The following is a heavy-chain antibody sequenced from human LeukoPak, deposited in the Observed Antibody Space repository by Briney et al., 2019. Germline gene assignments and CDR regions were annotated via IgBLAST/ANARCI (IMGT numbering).Heavy chain of an antibody. J-gene: IGHJ4*02. D-gene: IGHD6-13*01. CDR1: GFTSSSYA. Sequence: GGSLRLSCAASGFTSSSYAMSWVRQAPGKGLEWVSAISGSGGSTYYADSVKGRFTISRDNSKNTLYLQMNSLRAEDTAVYYCAKVVAAAGTPHFDYWGQGTLVTVSS. CDR2: ISGSGGST. V-gene: IGHV3-23*01. CDR3: AKVVAAAGTPHFDY.